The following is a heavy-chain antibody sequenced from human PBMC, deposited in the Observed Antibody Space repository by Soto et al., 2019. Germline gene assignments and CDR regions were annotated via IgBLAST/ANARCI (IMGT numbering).Heavy chain of an antibody. V-gene: IGHV3-23*01. CDR2: ISGSGVST. J-gene: IGHJ5*02. D-gene: IGHD5-12*01. CDR3: AKEAKRYRGYDYWFDP. Sequence: GGSLRLSCAASEFTFSNYAMYWVRQAPGKGLEWVSAISGSGVSTYYADSVKGRFTISRDNSKNSLYLQMNSLRAEDTAVYYCAKEAKRYRGYDYWFDPWGQGTLVTVSS. CDR1: EFTFSNYA.